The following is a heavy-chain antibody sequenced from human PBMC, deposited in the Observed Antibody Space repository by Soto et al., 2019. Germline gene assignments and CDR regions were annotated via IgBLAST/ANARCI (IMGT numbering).Heavy chain of an antibody. CDR3: PGHLRKISPLDY. V-gene: IGHV3-15*01. J-gene: IGHJ4*02. CDR1: GFSFSNAW. CDR2: IKSRADGGTT. D-gene: IGHD3-3*01. Sequence: VQLVESGGDFVKPGGSLRVSCAVSGFSFSNAWMSWVRQAPGKGLAWVGRIKSRADGGTTDYTAPVTGRFTISTDDSQTAALVQRQSPQTAGTAVYYCPGHLRKISPLDYWGPGTLVTVSA.